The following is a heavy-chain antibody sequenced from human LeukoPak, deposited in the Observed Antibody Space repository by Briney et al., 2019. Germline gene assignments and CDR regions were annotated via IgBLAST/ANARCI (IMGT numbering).Heavy chain of an antibody. CDR2: IDPSGDNT. J-gene: IGHJ4*02. D-gene: IGHD5-12*01. CDR1: GNTCTNHY. Sequence: ASVKVSCKASGNTCTNHYIHWVRQAPGQGLEWMGVIDPSGDNTLYTQKLQGRLTLTRDTSTTTLYMELSSLTSEDTAVYYCVGDTFGYGDGPYWGQVTLVTVSS. CDR3: VGDTFGYGDGPY. V-gene: IGHV1-46*04.